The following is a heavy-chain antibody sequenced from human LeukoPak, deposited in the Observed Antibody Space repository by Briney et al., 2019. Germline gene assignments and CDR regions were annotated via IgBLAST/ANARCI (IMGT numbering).Heavy chain of an antibody. Sequence: SETLSLTCTVSGGSISSSSYYWGWIRQPPGKGLEWIGSIYHSGSTYYNPSLKSRVTISVDTSKNQFSLKLSSATAADTAVYYCARRGRAAAGTRGFYYDSSGYPIGYYFDYWGQGTLVTVSS. CDR3: ARRGRAAAGTRGFYYDSSGYPIGYYFDY. D-gene: IGHD3-22*01. CDR1: GGSISSSSYY. V-gene: IGHV4-39*01. J-gene: IGHJ4*02. CDR2: IYHSGST.